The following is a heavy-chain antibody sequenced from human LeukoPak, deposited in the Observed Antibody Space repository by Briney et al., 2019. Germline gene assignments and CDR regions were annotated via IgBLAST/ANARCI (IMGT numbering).Heavy chain of an antibody. CDR3: ARLTHFNTAMVYNYFDY. Sequence: PSETLSLTCTVSGGSISSSSYYWGWIRQPPGKGLEWIGSIYYSGSTYYNPSLKSRVTISVDTSKNQFSLKLNSVTAAGTAVYYCARLTHFNTAMVYNYFDYWGQGTLVTVSS. CDR1: GGSISSSSYY. V-gene: IGHV4-39*07. D-gene: IGHD5-18*01. CDR2: IYYSGST. J-gene: IGHJ4*02.